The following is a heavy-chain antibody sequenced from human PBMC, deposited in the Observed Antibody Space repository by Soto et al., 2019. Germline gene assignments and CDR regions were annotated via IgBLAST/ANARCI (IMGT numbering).Heavy chain of an antibody. CDR2: ISGSGGST. Sequence: GGSLRLSCAASGFTFSSYAMSWVRQAPGKGLEWVSAISGSGGSTYYADSVKGRFTISRDNSKNTLYLQMNRLRAEDTAVYYCAKVVKEGTGEILYDDFDIWGQGTMVTVSS. CDR1: GFTFSSYA. V-gene: IGHV3-23*01. J-gene: IGHJ3*02. D-gene: IGHD7-27*01. CDR3: AKVVKEGTGEILYDDFDI.